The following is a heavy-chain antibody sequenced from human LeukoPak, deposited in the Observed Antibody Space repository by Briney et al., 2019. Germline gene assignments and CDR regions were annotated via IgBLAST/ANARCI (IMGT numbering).Heavy chain of an antibody. Sequence: PGRSLRPSCAASGFTFSSYGMHWVRQAPGRGLEWVAVISYDGSNKYYADSVKGRFTISRDNPKNTLYLQMNSLRAEDTAVYYCAKDTYYYDSSGYPHPDYWGQGTLVTVSS. D-gene: IGHD3-22*01. CDR3: AKDTYYYDSSGYPHPDY. J-gene: IGHJ4*02. CDR1: GFTFSSYG. CDR2: ISYDGSNK. V-gene: IGHV3-30*18.